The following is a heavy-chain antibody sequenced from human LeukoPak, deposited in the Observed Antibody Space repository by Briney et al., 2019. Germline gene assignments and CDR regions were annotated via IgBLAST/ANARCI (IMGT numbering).Heavy chain of an antibody. CDR2: MNPNSGNT. D-gene: IGHD5-18*01. CDR1: GYTFTGYY. J-gene: IGHJ6*02. Sequence: ASVKVSCKASGYTFTGYYMHWVRQATGQGLEWMGWMNPNSGNTGYAQKFQGRVTITRNTSISTAYMELSSLRSEDTAVYYCAREYRKSSGYSLAYGMDVWGQGTTVTVSS. V-gene: IGHV1-8*03. CDR3: AREYRKSSGYSLAYGMDV.